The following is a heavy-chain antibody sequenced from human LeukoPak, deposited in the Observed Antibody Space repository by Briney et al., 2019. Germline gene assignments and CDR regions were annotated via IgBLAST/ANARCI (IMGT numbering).Heavy chain of an antibody. Sequence: SETLSLTCTVSGGSISSSSYYWGWIRQPPGKGLEWIGSIYYSGSTYYNPSLKSRVTIPVDTSKNQFSLKLSSVTAADTAVYYCASGPITMVRGVIIEYYFDYWGQGTLVTVSS. CDR3: ASGPITMVRGVIIEYYFDY. J-gene: IGHJ4*02. D-gene: IGHD3-10*01. CDR2: IYYSGST. CDR1: GGSISSSSYY. V-gene: IGHV4-39*01.